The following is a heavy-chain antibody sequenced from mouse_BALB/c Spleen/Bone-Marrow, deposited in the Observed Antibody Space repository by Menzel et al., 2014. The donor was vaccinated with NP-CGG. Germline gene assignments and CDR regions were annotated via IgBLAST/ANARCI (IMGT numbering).Heavy chain of an antibody. V-gene: IGHV5-12-2*01. Sequence: EVKLMESGGGLVQPGGSLKLSCAASGFTFSSYTMSWVRQTPEKRLEWVAYTSNGGSTYYPDTVKGRFTISRDNAKNTLYLQMSSLKSEDTAMYYCARRVWSRGGDYWGQGTSVTVSS. D-gene: IGHD2-10*02. CDR3: ARRVWSRGGDY. CDR1: GFTFSSYT. CDR2: TSNGGST. J-gene: IGHJ4*01.